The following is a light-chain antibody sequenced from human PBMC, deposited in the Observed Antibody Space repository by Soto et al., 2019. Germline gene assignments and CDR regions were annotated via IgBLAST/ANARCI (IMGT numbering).Light chain of an antibody. J-gene: IGLJ2*01. V-gene: IGLV2-8*01. CDR2: EVS. CDR3: SSYAGSNNFVV. CDR1: SSDVGGYNY. Sequence: QSALXXPXSXSGSXGQSVTISXTGTSSDVGGYNYVSWYQQHPGKAPKLMIYEVSKRPSGVPDRFSGSKSGNTASLTVSGLQAEDEADYYCSSYAGSNNFVVFGGVTKLTVL.